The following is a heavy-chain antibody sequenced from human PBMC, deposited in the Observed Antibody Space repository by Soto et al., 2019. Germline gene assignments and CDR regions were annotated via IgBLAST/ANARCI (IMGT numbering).Heavy chain of an antibody. Sequence: EVQLLESGGGLVQPGGSLRLSCAASGFTFSSYAMSWVRQAPGKGLEWVSAISGSGGSTYYADSVKGRFTISRDNSKNTLXLXXXXXXXXXXXXYYCAKAGSGWYYNYWGQGTLVTVSS. CDR1: GFTFSSYA. J-gene: IGHJ4*02. CDR3: AKAGSGWYYNY. D-gene: IGHD6-19*01. V-gene: IGHV3-23*01. CDR2: ISGSGGST.